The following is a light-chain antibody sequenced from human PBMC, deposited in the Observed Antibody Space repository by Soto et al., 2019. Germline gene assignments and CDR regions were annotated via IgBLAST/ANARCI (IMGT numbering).Light chain of an antibody. CDR1: QSVSSN. CDR2: GAS. J-gene: IGKJ3*01. Sequence: EIVMTQSSATLSVSPGERTTLSCRASQSVSSNLAWYQQKPGQAPRLLIYGASTRATGIPARFSGSGSGTEFTLTISSLQSEDFAVYYCQHGDTFGPGTKVDIK. V-gene: IGKV3-15*01. CDR3: QHGDT.